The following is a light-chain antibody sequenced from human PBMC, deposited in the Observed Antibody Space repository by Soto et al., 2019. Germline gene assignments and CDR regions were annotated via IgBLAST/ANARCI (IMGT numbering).Light chain of an antibody. J-gene: IGKJ1*01. CDR2: GAS. CDR3: KNDNRARWT. Sequence: DIQMTQSPSSLSASVGDRVTITCRASEDISNYLAWYQQKPWKVPKLLIYGASTLQSGVPSRFSGSGSGTDFTLTISSLQTEDGATYDCKNDNRARWTFGQGTKVEGK. CDR1: EDISNY. V-gene: IGKV1-27*01.